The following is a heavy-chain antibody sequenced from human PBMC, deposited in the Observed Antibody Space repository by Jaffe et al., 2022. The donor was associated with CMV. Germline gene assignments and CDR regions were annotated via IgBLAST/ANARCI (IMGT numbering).Heavy chain of an antibody. Sequence: EVQLVESGGVVVQPGGSLRLSCAASGFTFDDYTMHWVRQAPGKGLEWVSLISWDGGSTYYADSVKGRFTISRDNSKNSLYLQMNSLRTEDTALYYCAKDMGGDYSPLDYWGQGTLVTVSS. J-gene: IGHJ4*02. CDR3: AKDMGGDYSPLDY. D-gene: IGHD4-17*01. V-gene: IGHV3-43*01. CDR1: GFTFDDYT. CDR2: ISWDGGST.